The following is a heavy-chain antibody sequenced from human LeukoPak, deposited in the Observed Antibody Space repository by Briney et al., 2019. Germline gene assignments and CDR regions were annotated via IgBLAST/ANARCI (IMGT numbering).Heavy chain of an antibody. Sequence: SVKVSCKASGGTFSSYAISWVRQAPGQGLEWMGGIIPIFGTANYAQKFQGRVTITADESTSTAYMELSSLRSEDTAVYFCARDMLAVPSNWFDPWGQGTLVTVSS. CDR1: GGTFSSYA. V-gene: IGHV1-69*13. J-gene: IGHJ5*02. D-gene: IGHD2-8*01. CDR2: IIPIFGTA. CDR3: ARDMLAVPSNWFDP.